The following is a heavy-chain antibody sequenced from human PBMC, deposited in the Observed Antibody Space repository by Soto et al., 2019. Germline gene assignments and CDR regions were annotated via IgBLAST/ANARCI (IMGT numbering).Heavy chain of an antibody. Sequence: QVQLVDSGGGLVKPGGPLRLSCAASGFTFSDYYMSWIRRAPGKGLEWLSYISISGSTIYYADSVKGRFSISRDNAKNSLYLQLSSLSAEDTAVYFCARERARVFDSWGQGTLVTVSS. CDR3: ARERARVFDS. CDR1: GFTFSDYY. CDR2: ISISGSTI. J-gene: IGHJ4*02. V-gene: IGHV3-11*01.